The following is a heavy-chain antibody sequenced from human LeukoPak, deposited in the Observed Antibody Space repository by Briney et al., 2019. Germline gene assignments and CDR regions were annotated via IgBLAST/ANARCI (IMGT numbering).Heavy chain of an antibody. CDR2: INHSGST. D-gene: IGHD3-10*01. CDR1: GGSFSGYY. Sequence: SETLSLTCAVYGGSFSGYYWSWIRQPPGKGLEWIGEINHSGSTNYNPSLKSRVTISVDTSKNQFSLKLSSVTAADTAVYYCARDYYGSGSYPYWGQGTLVTVSS. V-gene: IGHV4-34*01. J-gene: IGHJ4*02. CDR3: ARDYYGSGSYPY.